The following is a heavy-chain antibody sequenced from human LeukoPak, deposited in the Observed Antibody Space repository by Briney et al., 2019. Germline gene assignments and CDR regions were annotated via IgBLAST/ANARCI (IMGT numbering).Heavy chain of an antibody. CDR3: VKDWAVTVGPFDY. CDR1: GFTFSNYG. D-gene: IGHD2-21*02. CDR2: ISYDGSNK. J-gene: IGHJ4*02. V-gene: IGHV3-30*18. Sequence: GRSLRLSCAASGFTFSNYGMHWVRQAPGKGLEWVALISYDGSNKYYADSVKGRFTISRDNSKNTLYLQMNSLRAEDTAVYHCVKDWAVTVGPFDYWGQGTLVTVSS.